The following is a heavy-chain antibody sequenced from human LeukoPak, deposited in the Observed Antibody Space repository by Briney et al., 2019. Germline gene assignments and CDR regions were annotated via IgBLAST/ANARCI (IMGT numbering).Heavy chain of an antibody. V-gene: IGHV3-30*03. CDR1: GFTFSSYG. CDR2: ISYDGSNK. D-gene: IGHD3-10*01. Sequence: GGSLRLSCAASGFTFSSYGMHWVRQAPGKGLEWVAVISYDGSNKYYADSVKGRFTISRDNSKNTLYLQMNSLRAEDTAVYYCARILRFGELWIDYWGQGTLVTVSS. CDR3: ARILRFGELWIDY. J-gene: IGHJ4*02.